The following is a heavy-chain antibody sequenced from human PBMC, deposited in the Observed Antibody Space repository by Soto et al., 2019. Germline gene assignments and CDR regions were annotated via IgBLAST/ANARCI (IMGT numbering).Heavy chain of an antibody. CDR2: IDSRTPNT. CDR1: GFAFSNYA. CDR3: VSWMSAHPDY. Sequence: GGSLRLSCAASGFAFSNYAMNWVRQAPGKGLEWVSTIDSRTPNTHYADSVEGRFTISRDNSRNTVDLQMNSLRAEDTALYYCVSWMSAHPDYWGRGTLVTVSS. J-gene: IGHJ4*02. V-gene: IGHV3-23*01. D-gene: IGHD2-2*03.